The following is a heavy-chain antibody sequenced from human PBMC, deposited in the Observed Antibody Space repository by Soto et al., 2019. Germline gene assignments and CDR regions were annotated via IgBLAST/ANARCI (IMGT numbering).Heavy chain of an antibody. Sequence: EVQLLESGGGLVQPGGSLRLSCAASGFTFSSYAMSWVRQAPGKGLEWVSAISGSGGSTYYADSVKGRFTISRDNSKNTLYLQMNSLSAVDTAVYYCAKDIGRSWVFGVAPAWGQGTKVTVSS. CDR3: AKDIGRSWVFGVAPA. CDR2: ISGSGGST. D-gene: IGHD3-3*01. V-gene: IGHV3-23*01. CDR1: GFTFSSYA. J-gene: IGHJ6*02.